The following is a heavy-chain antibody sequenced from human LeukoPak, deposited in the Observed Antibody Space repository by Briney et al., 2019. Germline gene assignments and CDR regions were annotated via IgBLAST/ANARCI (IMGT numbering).Heavy chain of an antibody. Sequence: ASVKVSCKASGYTFTNNGITWVRQAPGQGLEWMGWISTNTGNTNYAQKFQDRVTMTTDTSTTTAYMELRGLTSDDTAVYYCARDSVAVGAPGIYWGQGTLVTVSS. CDR3: ARDSVAVGAPGIY. J-gene: IGHJ4*02. CDR1: GYTFTNNG. D-gene: IGHD2-2*01. CDR2: ISTNTGNT. V-gene: IGHV1-18*01.